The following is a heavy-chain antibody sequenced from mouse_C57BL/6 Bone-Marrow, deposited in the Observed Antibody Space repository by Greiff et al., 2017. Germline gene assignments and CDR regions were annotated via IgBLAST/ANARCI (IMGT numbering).Heavy chain of an antibody. Sequence: QVQLQQPGAELVKPGASVKMSCKASGYTFTSYWITWVKQRPGQGLEWIGDIYPGSGSTNYNEKFKSKATLTVDTSSSTASMQLSSLTSEYSAVYYCARRKIGIITTGGYAMDYWGQGTSVTVSS. D-gene: IGHD1-1*01. J-gene: IGHJ4*01. V-gene: IGHV1-55*01. CDR1: GYTFTSYW. CDR3: ARRKIGIITTGGYAMDY. CDR2: IYPGSGST.